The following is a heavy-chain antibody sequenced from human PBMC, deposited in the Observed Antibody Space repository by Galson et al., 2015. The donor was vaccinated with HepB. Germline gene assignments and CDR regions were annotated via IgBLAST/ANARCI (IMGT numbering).Heavy chain of an antibody. CDR3: ARSSHIVVVVAAPYNWFDP. J-gene: IGHJ5*02. D-gene: IGHD2-15*01. CDR1: GGTFSSYA. CDR2: IIPIFGTA. Sequence: SVKVSCKASGGTFSSYAISWVRQAPGQGLEWMGGIIPIFGTANYAQKFQGRVTITADESTSTAYMELSSLRSEDTAVYYCARSSHIVVVVAAPYNWFDPWGQGTLVTVSS. V-gene: IGHV1-69*13.